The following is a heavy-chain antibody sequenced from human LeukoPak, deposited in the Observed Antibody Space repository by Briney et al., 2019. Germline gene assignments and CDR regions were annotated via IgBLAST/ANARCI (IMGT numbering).Heavy chain of an antibody. Sequence: SETLSLTCTVSGGSINSGAHYWSWVRQPPGKGLEWIGFISYSGSTYYNPSLKSRVTISVDTSKNQFSLKLSSVTAADTAVYYCARYYGGNSNFDYWGQGTLVTVSS. D-gene: IGHD4-23*01. V-gene: IGHV4-30-4*01. CDR3: ARYYGGNSNFDY. CDR2: ISYSGST. J-gene: IGHJ4*02. CDR1: GGSINSGAHY.